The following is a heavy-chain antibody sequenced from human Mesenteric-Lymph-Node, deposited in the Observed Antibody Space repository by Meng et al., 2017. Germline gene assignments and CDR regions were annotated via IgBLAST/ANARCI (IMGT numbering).Heavy chain of an antibody. CDR2: IKSKTDGGTT. V-gene: IGHV3-15*01. D-gene: IGHD2-2*01. CDR3: TTDRSRYCSSTRCYEGFYFGMDV. Sequence: GESLKISCAASGFTFSNAWMNWVRQAPGKGLEWVGRIKSKTDGGTTDYAAPVQGRFIISRDDSANTLYLQMNSLKTEDTAVYYCTTDRSRYCSSTRCYEGFYFGMDVWGQGTTVTVSS. CDR1: GFTFSNAW. J-gene: IGHJ6*02.